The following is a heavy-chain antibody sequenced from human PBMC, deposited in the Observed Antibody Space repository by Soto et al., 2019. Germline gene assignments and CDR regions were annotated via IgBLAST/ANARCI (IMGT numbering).Heavy chain of an antibody. CDR2: IHSGGTT. CDR3: ARGPSGDKVDY. Sequence: QVQLQEPGPRLVEPSHTLSLTCTVSGASISNGYYSWSWIRQSPGTGLEWIGHIHSGGTTYSNPSLKRRLTISVAMSKHQFSLKLSSLTAADTAVYYCARGPSGDKVDYWGQGTLVTVSS. D-gene: IGHD1-26*01. V-gene: IGHV4-30-4*01. J-gene: IGHJ4*02. CDR1: GASISNGYYS.